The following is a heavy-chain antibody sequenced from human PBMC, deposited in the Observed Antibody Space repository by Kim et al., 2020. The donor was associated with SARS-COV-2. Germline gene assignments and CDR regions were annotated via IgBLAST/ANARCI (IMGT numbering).Heavy chain of an antibody. CDR2: ISSSSYI. J-gene: IGHJ6*03. V-gene: IGHV3-21*01. D-gene: IGHD3-3*01. CDR3: ARDGQFLEWLSPWYYYYYMDV. Sequence: GGSLRLSCAASGFTSSSYSMNWVRQAPGKGLEWVSSISSSSYIYYADSVKGRFTISRDNAKNSLYLQMNSLRAEDTAVYYCARDGQFLEWLSPWYYYYYMDVWGKGTTVTVSS. CDR1: GFTSSSYS.